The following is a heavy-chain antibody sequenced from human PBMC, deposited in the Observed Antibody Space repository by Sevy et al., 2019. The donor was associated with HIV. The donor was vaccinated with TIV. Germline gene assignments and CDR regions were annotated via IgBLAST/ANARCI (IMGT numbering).Heavy chain of an antibody. CDR2: ISSDRNYI. Sequence: GGSLRLSCAASGFMFSSYSMNWVRQAPGKGLEWVSSISSDRNYIYYADSVKGRFTISRDNAKNSLYLQMNSLRAEDTAVYYCAGPDATGGMDVWGQGSTVTVSS. V-gene: IGHV3-21*01. CDR3: AGPDATGGMDV. J-gene: IGHJ6*02. CDR1: GFMFSSYS.